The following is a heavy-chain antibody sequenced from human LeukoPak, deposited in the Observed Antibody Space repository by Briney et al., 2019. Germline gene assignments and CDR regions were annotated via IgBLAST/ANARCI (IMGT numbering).Heavy chain of an antibody. CDR3: ARAFVVVPAAIINWFDP. CDR2: IYYSGST. D-gene: IGHD2-2*01. V-gene: IGHV4-30-4*08. CDR1: GGSISSGDYY. Sequence: SETLSLTCTVSGGSISSGDYYWSWIRQPPGKGLEWIGYIYYSGSTYYNPSLKSRVTISVDTSKNQFSLKLSSVTAADTAVYYCARAFVVVPAAIINWFDPWGQGTLVTVPS. J-gene: IGHJ5*02.